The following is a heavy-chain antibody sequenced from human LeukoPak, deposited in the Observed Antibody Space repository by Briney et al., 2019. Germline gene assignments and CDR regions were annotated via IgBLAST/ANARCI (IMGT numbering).Heavy chain of an antibody. J-gene: IGHJ4*02. D-gene: IGHD3-3*01. V-gene: IGHV3-23*01. CDR3: AKGGDFWSGYYTDY. CDR1: GFTFSSYA. CDR2: ISGSGGST. Sequence: SGGSLRLSCAASGFTFSSYAMSWVRQAPGKGLEWVSAISGSGGSTYYADSVKGRFTISRDNSKNTLHLQMNSLRAEDTAVYYCAKGGDFWSGYYTDYWGQGTLVTVSS.